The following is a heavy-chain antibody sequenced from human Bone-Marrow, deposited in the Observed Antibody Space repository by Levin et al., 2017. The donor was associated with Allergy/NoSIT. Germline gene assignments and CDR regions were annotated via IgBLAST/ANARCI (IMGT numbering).Heavy chain of an antibody. J-gene: IGHJ3*02. Sequence: ASVKVSCKASGYNFSTFGISWVRQAPGQGLEWMGWISTYSGNTNYAHKFQGRVTLTKDTSTSTAYMDLRSLRSDDTATYFCARFQMTTGAVDVFDMWGQGTMVTVSS. CDR3: ARFQMTTGAVDVFDM. D-gene: IGHD4-17*01. V-gene: IGHV1-18*01. CDR1: GYNFSTFG. CDR2: ISTYSGNT.